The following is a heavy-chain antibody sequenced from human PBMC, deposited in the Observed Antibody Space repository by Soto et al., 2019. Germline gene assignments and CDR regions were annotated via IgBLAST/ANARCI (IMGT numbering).Heavy chain of an antibody. Sequence: PGGSLRLSCAASGFTFSSYWMHWVRQAPGKGLVWVSRINSDGSSTNYADSVKGRFTISRDNAKNTLYLQMNSLRAEDTAVYYCARYGYYDIIGYYFLYYYYYYGMDVWGQGTTVTVSS. CDR2: INSDGSST. V-gene: IGHV3-74*01. CDR1: GFTFSSYW. D-gene: IGHD3-22*01. CDR3: ARYGYYDIIGYYFLYYYYYYGMDV. J-gene: IGHJ6*02.